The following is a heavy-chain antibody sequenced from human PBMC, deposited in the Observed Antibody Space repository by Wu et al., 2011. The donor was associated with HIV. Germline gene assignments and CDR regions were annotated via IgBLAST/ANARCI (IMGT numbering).Heavy chain of an antibody. CDR1: GDTFSTYG. J-gene: IGHJ4*02. V-gene: IGHV1-69*14. Sequence: QVQLVQSGAEVKKPGSSVKVSCKASGDTFSTYGINWVRQAPGQGLEWMGGIIPILGTVKYAQKFQGRVTITADRSTSTAYMELSSLRPEDTAIYYCARDLGGDEDYWGQGTLVTVSS. D-gene: IGHD2-21*01. CDR3: ARDLGGDEDY. CDR2: IIPILGTV.